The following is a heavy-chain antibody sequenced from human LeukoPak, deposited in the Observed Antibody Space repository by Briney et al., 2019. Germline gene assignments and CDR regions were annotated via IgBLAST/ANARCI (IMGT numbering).Heavy chain of an antibody. CDR3: ARGPTYGQAFDY. CDR1: GFTFSDYY. D-gene: IGHD3-10*01. CDR2: ISSSGSTI. Sequence: PGGSLRLSCAASGFTFSDYYMNWIRQAPGKGLEWISSISSSGSTIYYADSVKGRFTTSRDNAKNSLYLQMNSLRAEDTAVYYCARGPTYGQAFDYWGQGTLVTVSS. J-gene: IGHJ4*02. V-gene: IGHV3-11*01.